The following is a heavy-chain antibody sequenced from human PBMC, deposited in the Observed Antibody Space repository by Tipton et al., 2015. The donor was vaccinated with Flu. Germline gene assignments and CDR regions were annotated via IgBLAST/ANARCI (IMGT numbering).Heavy chain of an antibody. J-gene: IGHJ6*02. CDR3: ARENINGIAAAGTLSGGYYYGMDV. Sequence: SLRLSCAASGFTFSDYYMSWIRQAPGQGLEWVSYISSSGSTIYYADSVKGRFTISRDNAKNSLYLQMNSLRAEDTAVYYCARENINGIAAAGTLSGGYYYGMDVWGQGTTVTVSS. D-gene: IGHD6-13*01. CDR1: GFTFSDYY. CDR2: ISSSGSTI. V-gene: IGHV3-11*01.